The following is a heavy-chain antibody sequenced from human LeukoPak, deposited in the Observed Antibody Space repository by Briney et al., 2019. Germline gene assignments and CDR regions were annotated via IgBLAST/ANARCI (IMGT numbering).Heavy chain of an antibody. D-gene: IGHD1-26*01. CDR1: GYTFTGYY. CDR2: INPNSGGT. V-gene: IGHV1-2*02. J-gene: IGHJ4*02. Sequence: GASVKVSCKASGYTFTGYYMHWVRQAPGQGLEGMGWINPNSGGTNYAQKFQGRVTMTRDTSISTAYMELSRLRSDDTAVYYCARVSGSYSPPDYWGQGTLVTVSS. CDR3: ARVSGSYSPPDY.